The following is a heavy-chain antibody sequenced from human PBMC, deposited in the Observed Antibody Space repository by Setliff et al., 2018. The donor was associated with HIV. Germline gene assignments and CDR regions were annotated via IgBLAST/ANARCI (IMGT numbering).Heavy chain of an antibody. CDR1: GGSINNYF. Sequence: PSETLSLTCTVSGGSINNYFWSWIRQPPGKGLEWLGCLYYTGRANYNPSLKSRLTVSVDTSKNQLSLKLSSVTAADTAVYFCARVVPREVAPGGFDIWGQGTMVTVSS. V-gene: IGHV4-59*01. D-gene: IGHD5-12*01. CDR2: LYYTGRA. CDR3: ARVVPREVAPGGFDI. J-gene: IGHJ3*02.